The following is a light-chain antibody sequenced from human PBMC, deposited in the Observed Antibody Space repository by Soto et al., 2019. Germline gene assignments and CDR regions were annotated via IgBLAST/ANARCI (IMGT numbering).Light chain of an antibody. CDR3: QQRNIWPPVT. CDR1: ESVSRN. J-gene: IGKJ5*01. V-gene: IGKV3-11*01. Sequence: EVVMTQSPATLSVSPGERATLSCRASESVSRNLAWYQQKPGQAPRLLIYGAFNRATGIPARFSGSGSGTDFTLTISSLEPEDFAVYYCQQRNIWPPVTFGQGTRLEIK. CDR2: GAF.